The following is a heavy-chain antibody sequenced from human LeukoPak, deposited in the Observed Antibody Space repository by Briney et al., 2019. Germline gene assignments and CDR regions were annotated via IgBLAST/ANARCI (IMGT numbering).Heavy chain of an antibody. CDR2: IYYSGST. D-gene: IGHD3-10*01. V-gene: IGHV4-59*01. CDR3: ARVGGSGSYYTSLFDY. CDR1: GDSISNYY. J-gene: IGHJ4*02. Sequence: SETLSLTCNVSGDSISNYYGSWIRQPPGKGLEGIGYIYYSGSTNYNPSLKSRVTISVETSKNQFSLKLSSVTAADTAVYYCARVGGSGSYYTSLFDYWGQGTLVTVSS.